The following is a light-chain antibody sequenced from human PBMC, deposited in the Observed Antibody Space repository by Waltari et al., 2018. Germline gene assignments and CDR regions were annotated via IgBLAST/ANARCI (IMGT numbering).Light chain of an antibody. CDR3: QQANSFPFT. CDR1: QEISDW. J-gene: IGKJ3*01. V-gene: IGKV1-12*02. Sequence: DIQMTQSPSSVSASVGDRVSITCRASQEISDWLAWYQQKLGKAPKVLIYAASSLQIGVPSRFSASGSGTDFILTISSLQPEDFATYYCQQANSFPFTFGPGTKVDIK. CDR2: AAS.